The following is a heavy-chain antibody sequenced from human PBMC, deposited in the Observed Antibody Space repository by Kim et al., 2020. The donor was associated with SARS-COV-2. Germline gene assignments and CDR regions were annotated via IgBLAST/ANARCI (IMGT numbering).Heavy chain of an antibody. Sequence: GESLKISCKGSGYSFTSHWISWVRQMPGKGLEWMGRIEPSDSYTNYSPSFEGRVTISADKSISTAYLQWSSLEASDTAIYYCATLPGIGAANSNFDHWGQGTLVTVSS. CDR1: GYSFTSHW. D-gene: IGHD6-13*01. CDR2: IEPSDSYT. J-gene: IGHJ4*02. V-gene: IGHV5-10-1*01. CDR3: ATLPGIGAANSNFDH.